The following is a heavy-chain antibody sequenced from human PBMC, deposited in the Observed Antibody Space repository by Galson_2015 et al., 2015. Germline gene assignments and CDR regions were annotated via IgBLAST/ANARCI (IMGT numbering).Heavy chain of an antibody. J-gene: IGHJ4*02. Sequence: SETLSLTCAVYGGSFSGSYWSWIRQPPGKGLEWIGEINHSGSTNYNPSLKSRVTISVDTSKNQFSLKLSSVTAADTAVYYCARVKTTGITIFGVAPPSRFYFDYWGQGTLVTVSS. D-gene: IGHD3-3*01. CDR1: GGSFSGSY. CDR2: INHSGST. V-gene: IGHV4-34*01. CDR3: ARVKTTGITIFGVAPPSRFYFDY.